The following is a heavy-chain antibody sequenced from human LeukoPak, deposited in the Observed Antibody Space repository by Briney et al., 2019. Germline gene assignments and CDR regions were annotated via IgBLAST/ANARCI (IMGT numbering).Heavy chain of an antibody. Sequence: GGSLRLSCAASGFTFDDYDISWVRQAPGKGLEWVCNINWNGNNIYYGDSVKGRFTISRDNAKNSLYLQMNSLRAEDTAVYYCARGPRRITMIVVVIGGGIDYWGQGTLVTVSS. V-gene: IGHV3-20*04. J-gene: IGHJ4*02. CDR3: ARGPRRITMIVVVIGGGIDY. D-gene: IGHD3-22*01. CDR1: GFTFDDYD. CDR2: INWNGNNI.